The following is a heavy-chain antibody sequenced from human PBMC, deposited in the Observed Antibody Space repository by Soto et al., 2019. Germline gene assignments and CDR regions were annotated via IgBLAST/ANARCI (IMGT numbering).Heavy chain of an antibody. CDR1: CFPFISYA. V-gene: IGHV3-23*01. J-gene: IGHJ5*02. CDR2: ISGSGGST. D-gene: IGHD3-3*01. Sequence: GVSLILSCASACFPFISYAMSWVLQAPGPGLEWVSAISGSGGSTYYADSVKGRFTISRDNSKNTLYLQMNSLRAEDTAVYYCENSSKLPAKEDDVRSGYGRWFDTCGQ. CDR3: ENSSKLPAKEDDVRSGYGRWFDT.